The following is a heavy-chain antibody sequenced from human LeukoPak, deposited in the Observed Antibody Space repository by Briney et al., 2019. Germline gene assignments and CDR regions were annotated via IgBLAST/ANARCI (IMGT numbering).Heavy chain of an antibody. CDR1: GYTFTSYG. J-gene: IGHJ6*03. V-gene: IGHV1-18*01. D-gene: IGHD2/OR15-2a*01. CDR3: ALFVSRGYYYMDV. Sequence: ASVKVSCEASGYTFTSYGISWVRQAPGHGLEWMGWISAYNGNSNYAQKLQGRVTMTTDTSTSTAYMERRRLRSDDTAVYYCALFVSRGYYYMDVWGKGTTGTVSS. CDR2: ISAYNGNS.